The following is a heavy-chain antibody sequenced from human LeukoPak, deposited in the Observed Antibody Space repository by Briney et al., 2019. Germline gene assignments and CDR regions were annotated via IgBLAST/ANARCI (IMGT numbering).Heavy chain of an antibody. CDR1: GFTFSSYS. V-gene: IGHV3-30*02. D-gene: IGHD1-26*01. Sequence: GGSLRLSCAASGFTFSSYSMNWVRQAPGKGLEWVAFIRYDGSNKYYADSVKGRFTISRDNSKNTLYLQMNSLRAEDTAVYYCAKDSIVGAREIDYWGQGTLVTVSS. J-gene: IGHJ4*02. CDR3: AKDSIVGAREIDY. CDR2: IRYDGSNK.